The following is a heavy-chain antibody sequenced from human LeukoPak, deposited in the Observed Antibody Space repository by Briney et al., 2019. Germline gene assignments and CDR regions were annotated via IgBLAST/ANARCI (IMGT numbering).Heavy chain of an antibody. Sequence: ASVKVSCKASGYTFTSYDINWVRQATGQGLEWMGWMNPNSGNTGYAQKFQGRVTMTRNTSISTAYMELSSLRSDDTAVYYCARQIMVRGDLDYWGQGTLVTVSS. CDR3: ARQIMVRGDLDY. V-gene: IGHV1-8*01. CDR2: MNPNSGNT. CDR1: GYTFTSYD. J-gene: IGHJ4*02. D-gene: IGHD3-10*01.